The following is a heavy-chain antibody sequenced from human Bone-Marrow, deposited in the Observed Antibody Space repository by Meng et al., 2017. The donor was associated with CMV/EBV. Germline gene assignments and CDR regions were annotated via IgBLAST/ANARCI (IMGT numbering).Heavy chain of an antibody. V-gene: IGHV3-23*03. J-gene: IGHJ4*02. Sequence: ETLSLTCAVYGGSFSGYYWSWIRQPPGKGLEWVSTIYSGGSNTDSADAVKGRVTISRDNSRNTLYLQINSLRAEDTALYYCAKSLFGGVVGPLFDYWGQGTLVTVAS. D-gene: IGHD2-2*01. CDR2: IYSGGSNT. CDR3: AKSLFGGVVGPLFDY. CDR1: GGSFSGYY.